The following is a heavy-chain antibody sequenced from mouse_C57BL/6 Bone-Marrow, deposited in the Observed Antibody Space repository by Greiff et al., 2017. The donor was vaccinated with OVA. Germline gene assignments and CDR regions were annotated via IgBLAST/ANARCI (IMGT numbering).Heavy chain of an antibody. CDR3: ARRDDEAVDY. J-gene: IGHJ2*01. CDR2: ISNGGGST. V-gene: IGHV5-12*01. Sequence: EVKLVESGGGLVQPGGSLKLSCAASGFTFSDYYMYWVRQTPEKRLEWVAYISNGGGSTDYPDTVKGRFTISRDNAKNTLYLQMSRLKSEDTAMYYCARRDDEAVDYWGQGTTLTVSS. CDR1: GFTFSDYY. D-gene: IGHD2-12*01.